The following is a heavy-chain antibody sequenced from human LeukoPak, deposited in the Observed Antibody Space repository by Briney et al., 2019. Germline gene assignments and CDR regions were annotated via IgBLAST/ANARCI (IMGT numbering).Heavy chain of an antibody. CDR3: ARHVDLSAIDY. J-gene: IGHJ4*02. V-gene: IGHV4-34*01. CDR1: GGSFGGYY. CDR2: INHSGST. D-gene: IGHD2-21*01. Sequence: PSETLSLTCAVYGGSFGGYYWSWIRQPPGKGLEWIGEINHSGSTNYNPSLKSRVTISVDTSKNQFSLKLSSVTAADTAVYYCARHVDLSAIDYWGQGTLVTVSS.